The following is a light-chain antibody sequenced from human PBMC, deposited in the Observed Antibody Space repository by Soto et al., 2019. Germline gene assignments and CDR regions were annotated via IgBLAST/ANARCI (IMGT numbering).Light chain of an antibody. J-gene: IGKJ1*01. V-gene: IGKV3-20*01. CDR1: QSVSSDY. CDR3: QQYGTTPRT. CDR2: STS. Sequence: EIVLTQSPGTLSLSPGERSTLSCRASQSVSSDYFAWYQQKPGQPPRLVIFSTSKRAPGIPDRFSGSGSGTGFTLTISRLDPEDIAVYYCQQYGTTPRTFGQGTKVDIK.